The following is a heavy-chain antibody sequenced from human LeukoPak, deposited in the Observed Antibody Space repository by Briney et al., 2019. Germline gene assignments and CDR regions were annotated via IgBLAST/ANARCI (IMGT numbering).Heavy chain of an antibody. V-gene: IGHV4-38-2*02. J-gene: IGHJ4*02. Sequence: PSETLSLTCTVSGYSISSGYYWGWIRQPPGKGLEWIGSIYHSGSTYYNPSLKSRVTISVDTSKNQFSLKLSSVTAADTAVYYCARVIRPRITIFGVVIEGFDYWGQGTLVTASS. D-gene: IGHD3-3*01. CDR3: ARVIRPRITIFGVVIEGFDY. CDR2: IYHSGST. CDR1: GYSISSGYY.